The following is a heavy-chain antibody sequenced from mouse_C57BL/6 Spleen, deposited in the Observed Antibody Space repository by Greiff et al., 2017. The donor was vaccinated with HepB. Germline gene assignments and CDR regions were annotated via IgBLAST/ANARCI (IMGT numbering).Heavy chain of an antibody. CDR1: GYTFTDHY. CDR2: INPNNGGT. D-gene: IGHD1-2*01. Sequence: EVQLQQSGPELVKPGASVKISCKASGYTFTDHYMNWVKQSHGKSLEWIGDINPNNGGTSYNQKFKGKATLTVDKSSSTAYMELRSLTSEDSAVYYCARGVIGYYAMDYWGQGTSVTVSS. V-gene: IGHV1-26*01. J-gene: IGHJ4*01. CDR3: ARGVIGYYAMDY.